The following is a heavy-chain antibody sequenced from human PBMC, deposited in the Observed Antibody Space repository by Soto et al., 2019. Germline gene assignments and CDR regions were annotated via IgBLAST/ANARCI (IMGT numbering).Heavy chain of an antibody. CDR1: GFTVSAKW. J-gene: IGHJ4*02. CDR2: INEDGSKK. V-gene: IGHV3-7*03. D-gene: IGHD6-19*01. CDR3: AREMHLGSGWGDIDI. Sequence: GGSVRLSCAVSGFTVSAKWMSWVRQAPGKGLEWLANINEDGSKKFYVDSVKGRFTISKDNAKNSLSLQLGSLRADDTAVYYCAREMHLGSGWGDIDIWGRGTMVTVSS.